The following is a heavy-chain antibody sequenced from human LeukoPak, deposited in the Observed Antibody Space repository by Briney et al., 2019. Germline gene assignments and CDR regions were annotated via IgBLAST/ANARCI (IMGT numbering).Heavy chain of an antibody. J-gene: IGHJ4*02. V-gene: IGHV1-69*04. Sequence: ASVKVSCKASGCTFSSYAISWVRQAPGQGLEWMGRIIPILGIANYAQKFQGRVTITADKSTSTAYMELSSLRSEDTAVYYCVREVWYSSSWYQDYWGQGTLVTVSS. D-gene: IGHD6-13*01. CDR3: VREVWYSSSWYQDY. CDR2: IIPILGIA. CDR1: GCTFSSYA.